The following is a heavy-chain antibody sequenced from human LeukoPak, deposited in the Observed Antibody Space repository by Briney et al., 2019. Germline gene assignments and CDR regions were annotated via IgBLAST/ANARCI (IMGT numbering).Heavy chain of an antibody. J-gene: IGHJ4*02. V-gene: IGHV4-59*01. CDR3: ASGGYYGSGSYFYY. D-gene: IGHD3-10*01. CDR2: IYYSGST. Sequence: SETLPLTCTVSGGSISSYYWSWIRQPPGKGLEWIGYIYYSGSTNYNPSLKSRVTISVDTSKNQFSLKLSSVTAADTAVYYCASGGYYGSGSYFYYWGQGTLVTVSS. CDR1: GGSISSYY.